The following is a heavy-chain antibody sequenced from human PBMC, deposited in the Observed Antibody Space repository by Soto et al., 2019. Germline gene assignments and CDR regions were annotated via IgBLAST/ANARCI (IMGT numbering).Heavy chain of an antibody. D-gene: IGHD3-22*01. V-gene: IGHV3-21*01. CDR1: GFTFSSDS. CDR3: ARALAMDYYDSSGFHHWFYP. CDR2: ISSSSSYI. Sequence: GGSLRLSCAASGFTFSSDSMNWVRQAPGKGLEWVSSISSSSSYIYYADSVKGRFTISRDNAKNSLYLQMNSLRAEDTAVYYCARALAMDYYDSSGFHHWFYPWGQGTLVTVSS. J-gene: IGHJ5*02.